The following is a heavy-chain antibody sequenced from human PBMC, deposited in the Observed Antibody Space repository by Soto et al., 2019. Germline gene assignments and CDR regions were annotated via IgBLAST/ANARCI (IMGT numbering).Heavy chain of an antibody. CDR2: ISYDGSNK. J-gene: IGHJ4*02. V-gene: IGHV3-30*18. Sequence: QVQLVESGGGVVQPGRSLRLSCAASGFTFSSYGMHWVRQAPGKGLEWVAVISYDGSNKYYADSVKGRFTISRDNSKNTLYLQMNSLRAEDTDVYYCAKDRAAVVVPAARGDYFDYWGQGTLVTVSS. CDR1: GFTFSSYG. CDR3: AKDRAAVVVPAARGDYFDY. D-gene: IGHD2-2*01.